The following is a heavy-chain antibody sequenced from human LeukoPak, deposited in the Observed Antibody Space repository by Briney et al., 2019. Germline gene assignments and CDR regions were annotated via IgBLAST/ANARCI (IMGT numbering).Heavy chain of an antibody. D-gene: IGHD6-6*01. CDR1: GGSIGSYY. CDR3: ARRVAARPRYAFDI. Sequence: PSETLSLTCTVSGGSIGSYYWSWIRQPPGKGLDWIGYIYYSGSTNYNPSLKSRVTISVDTSKNQFSLKLSSVTAADTAVYYCARRVAARPRYAFDIWGQGTMVTVFS. V-gene: IGHV4-59*01. CDR2: IYYSGST. J-gene: IGHJ3*02.